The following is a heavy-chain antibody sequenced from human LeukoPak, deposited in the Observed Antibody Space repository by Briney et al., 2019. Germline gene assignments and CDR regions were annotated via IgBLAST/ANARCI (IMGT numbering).Heavy chain of an antibody. CDR3: ARVYDFWSGYHLASLNYFDY. Sequence: SETLSLTCAVYGGSFSGYYWSWIRQPPGKGLEWIGEINHRGSTNYNPSLKSRVTISVDTSKNQFSLKLSSVTAADTAVYYCARVYDFWSGYHLASLNYFDYWGQGTLVTVSS. CDR1: GGSFSGYY. D-gene: IGHD3-3*01. CDR2: INHRGST. V-gene: IGHV4-34*01. J-gene: IGHJ4*02.